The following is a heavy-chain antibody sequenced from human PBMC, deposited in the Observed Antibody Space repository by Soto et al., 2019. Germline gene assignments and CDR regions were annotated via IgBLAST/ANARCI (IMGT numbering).Heavy chain of an antibody. CDR2: ISPSGTAT. J-gene: IGHJ4*02. V-gene: IGHV1-46*04. CDR3: TAILLGY. Sequence: VASVKVSCKASGHIFTSHYIHWVRQAPGQGLDWMGLISPSGTATVYTQSLQGRVTMTRDTSTNTVYMDLNSLRSDDTAVYYCTAILLGYWGQGTVVTVSS. D-gene: IGHD1-26*01. CDR1: GHIFTSHY.